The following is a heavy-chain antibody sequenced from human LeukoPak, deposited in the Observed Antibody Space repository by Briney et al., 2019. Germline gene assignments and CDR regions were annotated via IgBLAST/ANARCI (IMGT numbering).Heavy chain of an antibody. CDR3: ARRLVTAGITDLFDS. D-gene: IGHD2-2*01. CDR2: ISPAGDST. V-gene: IGHV3-23*01. J-gene: IGHJ4*02. Sequence: GGSLRLSCTASGFTFSDYSMSWVRQAPGAGLEWVSAISPAGDSTTDADSVKGRFTISRDNSKSTLYLQMNGLTAEDTALYYCARRLVTAGITDLFDSWGQGTLVSVSS. CDR1: GFTFSDYS.